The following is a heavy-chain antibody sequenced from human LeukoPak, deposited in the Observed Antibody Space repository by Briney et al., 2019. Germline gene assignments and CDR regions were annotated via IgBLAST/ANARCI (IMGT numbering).Heavy chain of an antibody. CDR1: RYTLTELS. V-gene: IGHV1-24*01. D-gene: IGHD2-21*02. J-gene: IGHJ4*02. CDR2: FDPEDGET. Sequence: ASVKVSCKVSRYTLTELSMHWVRQAPGKGLEWMGGFDPEDGETIYAQKFQGRVTMTEDTSTDTAYMELSSLRSEDTAVYYCATVVVTAPGEDYFDYWGQGTLVTVSS. CDR3: ATVVVTAPGEDYFDY.